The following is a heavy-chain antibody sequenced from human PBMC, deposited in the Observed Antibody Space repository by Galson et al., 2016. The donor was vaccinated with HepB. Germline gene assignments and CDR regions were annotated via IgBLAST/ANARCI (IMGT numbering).Heavy chain of an antibody. J-gene: IGHJ6*03. V-gene: IGHV3-53*01. CDR3: ARTSYRECTGTHCVNFRYYYYLMDV. Sequence: SLRLSCAASGFTFSSYSMNWVRQAPGKGLEWVSVVFLGGSTYYAQSVEGRFTISRDDSKNTLHLQMNSLTAEDTAVYFCARTSYRECTGTHCVNFRYYYYLMDVWGKGTTVTVSS. CDR1: GFTFSSYS. D-gene: IGHD2-8*02. CDR2: VFLGGST.